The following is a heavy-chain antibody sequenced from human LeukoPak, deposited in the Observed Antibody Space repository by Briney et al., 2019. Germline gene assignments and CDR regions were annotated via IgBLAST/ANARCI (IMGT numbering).Heavy chain of an antibody. V-gene: IGHV1-2*02. D-gene: IGHD3-10*01. CDR2: INPHTGGT. Sequence: ASVKVSCKTSGYTFTGFYIHWVRQAPGQGLEWMGWINPHTGGTNSAQKLQGRVTMTTDTSISTAYMDLRRLTSDDTAVYFCARGGDFNGSGRGDSWGQGTLVSVSS. J-gene: IGHJ4*02. CDR3: ARGGDFNGSGRGDS. CDR1: GYTFTGFY.